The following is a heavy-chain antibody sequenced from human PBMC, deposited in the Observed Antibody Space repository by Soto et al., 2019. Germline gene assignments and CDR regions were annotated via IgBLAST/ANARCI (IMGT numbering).Heavy chain of an antibody. J-gene: IGHJ1*01. CDR1: GGTFSSYA. D-gene: IGHD6-13*01. V-gene: IGHV1-69*01. Sequence: QVQLVQSGAEVKKPGSSVKVSCKASGGTFSSYAISWVRQAPGQGLEWMGGIIPIFGTANYAQKFQGRVTITADESRRKHYMGLSSLRSEDTAVYYWPRTRFSSSWSEYWGQGPLVTVSS. CDR3: PRTRFSSSWSEY. CDR2: IIPIFGTA.